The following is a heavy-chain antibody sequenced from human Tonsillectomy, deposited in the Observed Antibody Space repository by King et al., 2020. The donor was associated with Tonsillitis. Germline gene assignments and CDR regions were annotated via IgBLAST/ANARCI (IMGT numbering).Heavy chain of an antibody. CDR3: ARWGPTTIIAAAGTIDY. V-gene: IGHV3-30*04. CDR2: ISYDGSNK. Sequence: VQLVESGGGVVQPGRSLRLSCAASGFTFSSYAMHWVRQAPGKGLEGVAVISYDGSNKYYADSVKGRFTISRDNSKTTMYLQMNSLRAKDTAVYYCARWGPTTIIAAAGTIDYWGQGTLVTVSS. J-gene: IGHJ4*02. CDR1: GFTFSSYA. D-gene: IGHD6-13*01.